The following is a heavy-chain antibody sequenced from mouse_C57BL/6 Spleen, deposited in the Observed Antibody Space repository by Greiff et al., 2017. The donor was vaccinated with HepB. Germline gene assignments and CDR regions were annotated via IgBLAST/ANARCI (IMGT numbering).Heavy chain of an antibody. Sequence: VQLQQSGAELVRPGASVTLSCKASGYTFTDYEMHWVKQTPVHGLEWIGAIDPETGGTAYNQKFKGKAILTADKSSSTAYMELRSLTSEDSAVYYGTRHYVSIYVDYWGQGTTLTVSS. CDR3: TRHYVSIYVDY. CDR2: IDPETGGT. D-gene: IGHD1-1*01. J-gene: IGHJ2*01. V-gene: IGHV1-15*01. CDR1: GYTFTDYE.